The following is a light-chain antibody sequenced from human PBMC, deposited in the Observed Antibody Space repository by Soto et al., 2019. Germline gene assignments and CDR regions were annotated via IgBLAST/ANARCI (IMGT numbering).Light chain of an antibody. CDR3: QQTLSCPPT. CDR2: TGS. J-gene: IGKJ1*01. Sequence: DIHITQSPSSVSASVGDRVTITCRASHAIDSWLAWYQQKPGEAPKLLIFTGSLLHSGVPPRFSGSGSGTDFTLTISSLQPEDFATYYCQQTLSCPPTFGQGTKVDIK. V-gene: IGKV1-12*01. CDR1: HAIDSW.